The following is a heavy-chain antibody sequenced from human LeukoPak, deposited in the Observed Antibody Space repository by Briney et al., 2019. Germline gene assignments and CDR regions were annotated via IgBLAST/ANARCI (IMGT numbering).Heavy chain of an antibody. CDR3: ARYYYGSGSYPQFDY. Sequence: SETLSLTCTVSGGSVSSGDYYWSWIRQPPGKGLEWIGYIYYNGNTNYNASLESRVTISADTSKNQLSLKLSSVTAADTAVYYCARYYYGSGSYPQFDYWGQGTLVTVSS. CDR1: GGSVSSGDYY. J-gene: IGHJ4*02. CDR2: IYYNGNT. D-gene: IGHD3-10*01. V-gene: IGHV4-61*08.